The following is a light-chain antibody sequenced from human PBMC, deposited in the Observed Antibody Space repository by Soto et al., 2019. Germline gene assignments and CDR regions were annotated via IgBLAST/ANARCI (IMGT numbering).Light chain of an antibody. Sequence: QSVLTQPRSVSGSPGQSVTTSCTGTSSDVGGYNYVSWYQQHPGKAPKLMIYDVSKRPSGVPDRFSGFKSGNTASLTISWLQAEDEADYSCCSHAGTYIYVFGTGTKVTVL. CDR2: DVS. V-gene: IGLV2-11*01. CDR1: SSDVGGYNY. J-gene: IGLJ1*01. CDR3: CSHAGTYIYV.